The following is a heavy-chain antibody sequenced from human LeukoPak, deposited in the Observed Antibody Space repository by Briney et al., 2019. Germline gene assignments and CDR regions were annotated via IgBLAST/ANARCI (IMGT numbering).Heavy chain of an antibody. Sequence: PGGSLRLSCAASGFTFSSYSMNWVRQAPGKGLEWVSYISSSSSTIYYADSVKGRFTISRDNAKNSLYLQMNSLRAEDTAVYYCAGLGPFYSRFRAYWGRGTLVTVSS. CDR1: GFTFSSYS. J-gene: IGHJ4*02. CDR2: ISSSSSTI. D-gene: IGHD2/OR15-2a*01. CDR3: AGLGPFYSRFRAY. V-gene: IGHV3-48*01.